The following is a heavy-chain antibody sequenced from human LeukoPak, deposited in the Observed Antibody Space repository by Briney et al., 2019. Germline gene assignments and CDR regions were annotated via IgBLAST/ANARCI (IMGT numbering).Heavy chain of an antibody. Sequence: GGSLRLSCAASGFTFSNAWMSWVRQAPGKGLEWVSAISGSGDSTYYADPVKGRFTISRDNSKNMLYLQMSSLRAEDTAVYYCATEARQVSGIVSARDYWGQGTLVTVSS. V-gene: IGHV3-23*01. CDR1: GFTFSNAW. CDR2: ISGSGDST. D-gene: IGHD6-13*01. CDR3: ATEARQVSGIVSARDY. J-gene: IGHJ4*02.